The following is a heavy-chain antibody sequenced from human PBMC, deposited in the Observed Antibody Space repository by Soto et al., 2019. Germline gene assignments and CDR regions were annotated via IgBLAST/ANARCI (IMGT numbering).Heavy chain of an antibody. Sequence: QVQLVQSGAEVKKPGSSVKVSCKASGGTFSSYAISWLRQAPGQGLEWMGGIIPIFGTANYAQKFQGRVTITADKSTSTAYRELSSLRSEDTAVYYCAREHSSPYLFDPWGQGTLVTVSS. CDR1: GGTFSSYA. V-gene: IGHV1-69*06. CDR3: AREHSSPYLFDP. CDR2: IIPIFGTA. J-gene: IGHJ5*02. D-gene: IGHD6-6*01.